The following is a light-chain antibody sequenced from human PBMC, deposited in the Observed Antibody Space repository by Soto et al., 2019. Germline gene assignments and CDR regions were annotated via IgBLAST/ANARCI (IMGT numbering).Light chain of an antibody. CDR3: QQYGTTPYT. CDR2: GAS. Sequence: EIVLTQSPGTLSLSPGERATLSCRASQSVSTSYLAWYQQKPGQAPRLLIYGASSRATGIPGRFSGSESGTVFTLTISRLEPEDFAVYYCQQYGTTPYTFGQGTKLEIK. CDR1: QSVSTSY. V-gene: IGKV3-20*01. J-gene: IGKJ2*01.